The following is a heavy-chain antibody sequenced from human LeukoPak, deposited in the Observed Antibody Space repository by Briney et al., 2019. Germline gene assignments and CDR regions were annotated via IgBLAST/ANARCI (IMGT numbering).Heavy chain of an antibody. Sequence: GESLKISCKGSGYRFTNYWIGWVRQMPGKGLELMGVIYPGDSGTRYSPSFQGQVTISADKSISSAYLQWSSLKASDIAMYYCARLPYCGGDCYPNWFDTWGQGTLVTVSS. CDR1: GYRFTNYW. V-gene: IGHV5-51*01. J-gene: IGHJ5*01. CDR2: IYPGDSGT. CDR3: ARLPYCGGDCYPNWFDT. D-gene: IGHD2-21*02.